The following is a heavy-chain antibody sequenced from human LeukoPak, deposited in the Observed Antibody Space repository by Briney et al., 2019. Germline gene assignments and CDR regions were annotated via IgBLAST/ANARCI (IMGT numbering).Heavy chain of an antibody. D-gene: IGHD3-22*01. CDR1: GFTFSSYS. V-gene: IGHV3-21*06. J-gene: IGHJ4*02. CDR2: ISSSSSYI. Sequence: GGSLRLSCAAPGFTFSSYSMNWVRQAPGKGLEWVSSISSSSSYIYYADSVKGRFTISRDNAKNSLYLQMNSLRAEDTAVYYCASTGYDSSGYYYVWGQGTLVTVSS. CDR3: ASTGYDSSGYYYV.